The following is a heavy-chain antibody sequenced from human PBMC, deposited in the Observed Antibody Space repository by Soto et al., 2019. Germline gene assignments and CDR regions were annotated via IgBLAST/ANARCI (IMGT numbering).Heavy chain of an antibody. D-gene: IGHD4-17*01. Sequence: SETLSLTCAVSGCSISSSNWWSWVCQPPGKGLEWIGEIYHSGSTNYNPTLKSRVTISVDTSTNQFSLKLSSVTAADTAVDYCATVPMTSRGFDSWGQGTLVTVSS. CDR1: GCSISSSNW. CDR2: IYHSGST. J-gene: IGHJ5*01. V-gene: IGHV4-4*02. CDR3: ATVPMTSRGFDS.